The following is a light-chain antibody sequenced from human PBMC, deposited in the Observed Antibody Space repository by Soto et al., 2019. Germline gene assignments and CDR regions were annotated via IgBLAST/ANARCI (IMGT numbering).Light chain of an antibody. Sequence: DIQMTQSPSSLSASVGDRVTIKCRASQSINCYLNWYQQKPGKAPNLLIFDTSSIHSGVPLRFSGSGSETEFTLTISGVQPEDFASYYCQQFYNTPYTFGQGTRLEIK. CDR3: QQFYNTPYT. CDR2: DTS. CDR1: QSINCY. J-gene: IGKJ5*01. V-gene: IGKV1-39*01.